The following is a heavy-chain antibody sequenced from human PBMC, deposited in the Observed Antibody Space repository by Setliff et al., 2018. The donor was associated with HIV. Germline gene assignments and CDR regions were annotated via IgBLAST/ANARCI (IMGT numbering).Heavy chain of an antibody. J-gene: IGHJ6*02. V-gene: IGHV4-59*12. CDR2: IYYSGST. CDR3: ARDKMEAPAGTKGYYYYYGMDV. D-gene: IGHD2-2*01. Sequence: SETLSLTCAVYGESLSGYYWSWVRQPPGKGLEWIGYIYYSGSTNYDPSLKSRVTISVDKSKNQFSLKLTSVTAADTAVYYCARDKMEAPAGTKGYYYYYGMDVWGQGTTVTVSS. CDR1: GESLSGYY.